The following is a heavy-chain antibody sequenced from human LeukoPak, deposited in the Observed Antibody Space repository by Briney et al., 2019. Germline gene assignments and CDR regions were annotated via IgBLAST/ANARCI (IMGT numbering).Heavy chain of an antibody. CDR2: MVVGSGST. D-gene: IGHD3-3*01. CDR3: AAELKVGDVYFDP. V-gene: IGHV1-58*02. CDR1: GFTFSTSV. Sequence: GASVKVSCKASGFTFSTSVMHWVRLTRGQRREWIGWMVVGSGSTNYAQKFQGRVTLTRDMSTNTAYVEVSSLTSEDTATYYCAAELKVGDVYFDPWGQGTLVTVPS. J-gene: IGHJ5*02.